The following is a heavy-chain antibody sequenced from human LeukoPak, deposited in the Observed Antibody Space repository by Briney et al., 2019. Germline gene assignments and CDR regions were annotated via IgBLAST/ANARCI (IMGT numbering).Heavy chain of an antibody. D-gene: IGHD2-2*01. Sequence: GGSLRLSCAASGFTFSSYAMNWVRQAPGKGLEWVSAISGSGGSTYYADSVKGRFTISRDNSKNTLYLQMNSLRAEDTAVYYCAKLLTIPAAPQYVRRDAFDIWGQGTMVTVSS. V-gene: IGHV3-23*01. CDR2: ISGSGGST. CDR1: GFTFSSYA. CDR3: AKLLTIPAAPQYVRRDAFDI. J-gene: IGHJ3*02.